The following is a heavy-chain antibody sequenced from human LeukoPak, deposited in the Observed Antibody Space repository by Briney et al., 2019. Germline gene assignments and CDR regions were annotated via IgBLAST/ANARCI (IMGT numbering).Heavy chain of an antibody. V-gene: IGHV1-2*02. CDR3: ARADVIGYCSSTSCYSSDY. D-gene: IGHD2-2*03. Sequence: ASVTVSCQASGYTFSAYYMNWVRQAPGQGLEWMGWINPDSGVTKYAQRFQGRVTMTRDTSISTAYMELSRLRSDDTAVYYCARADVIGYCSSTSCYSSDYWGQGTLVTVSS. CDR1: GYTFSAYY. CDR2: INPDSGVT. J-gene: IGHJ4*02.